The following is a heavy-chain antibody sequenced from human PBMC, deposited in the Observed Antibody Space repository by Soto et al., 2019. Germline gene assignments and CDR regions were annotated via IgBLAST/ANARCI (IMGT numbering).Heavy chain of an antibody. CDR3: ARDGDRTYWFFDL. CDR2: ISGSGTTT. V-gene: IGHV3-48*03. J-gene: IGHJ2*01. D-gene: IGHD7-27*01. Sequence: EVQLVESGGNLVQPGGSLRLSCVASGFTFSSYEMNWVRQAPGTGLEWVSYISGSGTTTYYADSVKGRFTISRDNAKNSLYLQMNSLRAEDTAVYSCARDGDRTYWFFDLWGRGTLVTVSS. CDR1: GFTFSSYE.